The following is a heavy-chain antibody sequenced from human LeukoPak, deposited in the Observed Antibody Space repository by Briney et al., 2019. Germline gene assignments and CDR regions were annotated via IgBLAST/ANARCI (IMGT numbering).Heavy chain of an antibody. Sequence: GGSLRLSCAASGFTFSSYEMNWVRQAPGKGLEWVSYISSSGSTIYYADSVKGRFTISRDNAKNSLYLQMNSLRAEDTAVYYCAGSGIRFLDPPERVAFDIWGQGTMVTVSS. J-gene: IGHJ3*02. CDR1: GFTFSSYE. CDR2: ISSSGSTI. D-gene: IGHD3-3*01. V-gene: IGHV3-48*03. CDR3: AGSGIRFLDPPERVAFDI.